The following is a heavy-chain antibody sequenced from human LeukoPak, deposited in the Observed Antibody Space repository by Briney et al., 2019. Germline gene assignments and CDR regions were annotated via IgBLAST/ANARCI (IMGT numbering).Heavy chain of an antibody. J-gene: IGHJ6*03. Sequence: SETLSLTCTVSGGSISSYYWSWIRQPPGKGLEWIGYIYTSGSTNYNPSLKSRVTISVDTSKNQFSLKLSSVTAADTAVYYCARAAGYSSSWYFGSPDYYMDVWGKGTTVTVSS. V-gene: IGHV4-4*09. CDR1: GGSISSYY. CDR2: IYTSGST. CDR3: ARAAGYSSSWYFGSPDYYMDV. D-gene: IGHD6-13*01.